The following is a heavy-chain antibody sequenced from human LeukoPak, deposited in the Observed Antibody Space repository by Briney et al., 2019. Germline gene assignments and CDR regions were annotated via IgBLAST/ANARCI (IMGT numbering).Heavy chain of an antibody. V-gene: IGHV4-34*01. Sequence: SETLSLTCAVYGGSFSGYYWSWIRQPPGKGLEWIGEINHSGSTNYNPSLKSRVTISVDTSKNQFSLKLSSVTAADTAVYYCARARIVVVVAATYYYYYGMGVWGQGTTVTVSS. CDR2: INHSGST. CDR3: ARARIVVVVAATYYYYYGMGV. CDR1: GGSFSGYY. J-gene: IGHJ6*02. D-gene: IGHD2-15*01.